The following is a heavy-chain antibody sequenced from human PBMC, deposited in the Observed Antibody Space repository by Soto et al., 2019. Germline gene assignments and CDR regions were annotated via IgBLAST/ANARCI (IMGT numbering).Heavy chain of an antibody. J-gene: IGHJ4*02. CDR2: ISTYTGNT. CDR1: GYTFDTYG. V-gene: IGHV1-18*01. D-gene: IGHD5-18*01. Sequence: QVQLVQSGAEVKKPGASVKVSCKASGYTFDTYGISWVRQAPGQGLEWRGWISTYTGNTDYAQSLQGRVTMTTDTSSSTAYMELPSLRSEDTAIYYCARDFSIGSVDTVGGYWGQGTQVTVSS. CDR3: ARDFSIGSVDTVGGY.